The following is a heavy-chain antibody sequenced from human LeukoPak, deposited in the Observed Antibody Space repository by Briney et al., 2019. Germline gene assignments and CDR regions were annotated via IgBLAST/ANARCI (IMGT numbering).Heavy chain of an antibody. J-gene: IGHJ4*02. CDR2: INPSGGST. CDR3: AREVAAAGLFDY. CDR1: GYTFTSYC. D-gene: IGHD6-13*01. Sequence: ASVKVSCKASGYTFTSYCMHWVRQAPGQGLEWMGIINPSGGSTSYAQKSQGRVTMTRDTSTSTVYMELSSLRSEDTAVYYCAREVAAAGLFDYWGQGTLVTVSS. V-gene: IGHV1-46*01.